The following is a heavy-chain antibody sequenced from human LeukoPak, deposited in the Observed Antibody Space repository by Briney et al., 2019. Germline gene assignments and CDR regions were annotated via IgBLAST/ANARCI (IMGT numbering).Heavy chain of an antibody. D-gene: IGHD2-2*01. J-gene: IGHJ4*02. Sequence: GGSLRLSCAASGFTFSDYYMSWIRQAPGKGLEWVSYISSSGSTIYYADSVKGRFTISRDNAKNSLYLQMNSLRAEDTAVYYCAGRYCSSTSCFNEGFDYWGQGTLVTVSS. CDR3: AGRYCSSTSCFNEGFDY. CDR2: ISSSGSTI. CDR1: GFTFSDYY. V-gene: IGHV3-11*01.